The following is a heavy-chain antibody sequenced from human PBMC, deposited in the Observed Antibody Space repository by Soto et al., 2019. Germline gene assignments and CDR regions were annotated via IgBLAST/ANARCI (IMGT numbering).Heavy chain of an antibody. J-gene: IGHJ4*02. V-gene: IGHV1-18*01. CDR3: ATRSPAFAY. Sequence: QVKLVQSGPEVKKPGASVKVSCKTSGYIFTRFGISWVRQAPGQGLEWMGWITTDKGKTNYAQKFKGRVTMTPDTSTSTANMELRSLRSDDTAVYYCATRSPAFAYCGQGSLVTVSS. CDR2: ITTDKGKT. CDR1: GYIFTRFG.